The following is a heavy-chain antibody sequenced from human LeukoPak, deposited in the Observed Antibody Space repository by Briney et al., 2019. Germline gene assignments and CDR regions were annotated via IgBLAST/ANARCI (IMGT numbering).Heavy chain of an antibody. V-gene: IGHV1-18*04. CDR2: ISAYNGNT. D-gene: IGHD3-10*01. J-gene: IGHJ5*02. CDR1: GYTFTSYG. CDR3: ARDQSLWFGELFGNWFDP. Sequence: GASVKVSCKASGYTFTSYGISWVRQAPGQGLEWMGWISAYNGNTNYAKKLQGRVTMTTDTSTSTAYMELRSLRSDDKAVYYCARDQSLWFGELFGNWFDPWGQGTLVTVSS.